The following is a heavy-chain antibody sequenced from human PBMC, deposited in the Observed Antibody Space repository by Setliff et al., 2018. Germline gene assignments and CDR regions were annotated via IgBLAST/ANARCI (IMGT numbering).Heavy chain of an antibody. CDR1: GESFRNYA. V-gene: IGHV1-69*05. CDR3: ARSPALLGIVYLAP. J-gene: IGHJ5*02. D-gene: IGHD2-15*01. Sequence: GASVKVSCKASGESFRNYAISWVRQAPGQGLEWMGGPIPMFGTPGYAQKFQDRVTITTDESTSTAYRELNSLTSEDTAVYYGARSPALLGIVYLAPWGQGTRVTVSS. CDR2: PIPMFGTP.